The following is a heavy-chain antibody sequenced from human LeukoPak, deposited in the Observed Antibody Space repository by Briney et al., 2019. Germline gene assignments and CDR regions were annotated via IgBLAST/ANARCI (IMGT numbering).Heavy chain of an antibody. V-gene: IGHV3-30*18. D-gene: IGHD3-22*01. CDR2: ISYDGSNK. CDR1: GFTFSSYG. J-gene: IGHJ4*02. Sequence: PGRSLRLSCAASGFTFSSYGMHWVRQAPGKGLEWVAVISYDGSNKYYADSVKGRFTISRDNSKNTLYLQMNSLRAEDTAVYYCAKMAWNYDSSGYRDYWGQGTLVTVFS. CDR3: AKMAWNYDSSGYRDY.